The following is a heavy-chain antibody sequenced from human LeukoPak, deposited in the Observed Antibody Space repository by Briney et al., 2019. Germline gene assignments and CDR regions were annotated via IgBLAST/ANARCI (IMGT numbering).Heavy chain of an antibody. J-gene: IGHJ4*02. D-gene: IGHD1-26*01. CDR2: ISYDGSNK. Sequence: GGSLRLSCAASGFTFSSYGMHWVRQAPGKGLEWVAVISYDGSNKYYADSVKGRFTISRDNSKNTLYLQMNSLRAEDTAVYYCAKDPYSGSYSNDEWIDYWGQGTLVTVSS. CDR3: AKDPYSGSYSNDEWIDY. V-gene: IGHV3-30*18. CDR1: GFTFSSYG.